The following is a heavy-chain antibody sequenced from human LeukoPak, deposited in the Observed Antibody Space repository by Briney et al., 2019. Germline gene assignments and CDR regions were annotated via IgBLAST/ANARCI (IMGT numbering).Heavy chain of an antibody. CDR3: AKDYPYCSSTSCYSTPDAFDI. CDR2: ISGSGGST. D-gene: IGHD2-2*01. V-gene: IGHV3-23*01. Sequence: PGGSLRLSCAASGFTFSSYAMSWVRQAPGKGLEWVSAISGSGGSTYYADSVKGRFTISRDNSKNTLYLQMNSLRAEDTAVYYCAKDYPYCSSTSCYSTPDAFDIWGQGTMVTVSS. J-gene: IGHJ3*02. CDR1: GFTFSSYA.